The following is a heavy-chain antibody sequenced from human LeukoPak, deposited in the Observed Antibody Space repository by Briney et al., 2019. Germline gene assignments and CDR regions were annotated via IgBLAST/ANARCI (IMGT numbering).Heavy chain of an antibody. J-gene: IGHJ4*02. CDR3: VSMITFGGVSY. Sequence: ASVKVSCKASGYTFTSYGISRVRQAPGQGLEWMGWISVYNGNTDYAQKVQGRVTMTTDTSTSTAYMEVRSLRSDDTAVYYCVSMITFGGVSYWGQRALVTVSS. V-gene: IGHV1-18*01. CDR2: ISVYNGNT. D-gene: IGHD3-16*01. CDR1: GYTFTSYG.